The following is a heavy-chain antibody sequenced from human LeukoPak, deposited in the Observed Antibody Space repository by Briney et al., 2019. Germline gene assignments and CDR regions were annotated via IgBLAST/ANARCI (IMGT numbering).Heavy chain of an antibody. D-gene: IGHD1-26*01. Sequence: PGGSLRLSCAASGFTFSSYWMSWVRQAPGKGLEWVANIKQDGSEKYYVDSVKGRFTVSRDNAKDSLYLQMNSLRAEDTAMYYCARGSSYSPNWFDPWGQGTLVTVSS. CDR3: ARGSSYSPNWFDP. V-gene: IGHV3-7*01. CDR2: IKQDGSEK. J-gene: IGHJ5*02. CDR1: GFTFSSYW.